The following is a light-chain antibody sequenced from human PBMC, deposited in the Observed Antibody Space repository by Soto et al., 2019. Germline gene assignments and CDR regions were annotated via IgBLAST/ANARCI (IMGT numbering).Light chain of an antibody. V-gene: IGKV3-20*01. CDR3: QQYGTSPRT. CDR1: QSFSSSY. J-gene: IGKJ1*01. CDR2: ATS. Sequence: ENVLTQSPCTLSLSPGERATLSCRASQSFSSSYLAWYQQKPGQAPRLLIYATSSRATGIPDRFSGSGSQTDFTLTISRLEPEDFAVYYCQQYGTSPRTFGQGTKVDIK.